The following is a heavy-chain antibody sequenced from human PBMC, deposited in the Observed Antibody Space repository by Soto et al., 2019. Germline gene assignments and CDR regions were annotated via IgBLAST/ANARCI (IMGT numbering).Heavy chain of an antibody. CDR2: INHSGST. CDR1: GGSFSGYY. J-gene: IGHJ6*02. Sequence: PSETLSLTCAVYGGSFSGYYWSWIRQPPGKGLEWIGEINHSGSTNYNPSLKSRVTISVDTSKNQFSLKLSSVTAADTAVYYCARGPPYYDFWSGYSLRGPVMDVWGQGTTVTVYS. D-gene: IGHD3-3*01. CDR3: ARGPPYYDFWSGYSLRGPVMDV. V-gene: IGHV4-34*01.